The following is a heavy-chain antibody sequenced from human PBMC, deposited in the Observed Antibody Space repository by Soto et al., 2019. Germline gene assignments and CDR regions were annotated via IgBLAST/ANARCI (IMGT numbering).Heavy chain of an antibody. CDR2: INPNSGGT. D-gene: IGHD2-2*01. CDR1: GYTFTGYY. Sequence: QVQLVQSGAEVKKPGASVKVSCKASGYTFTGYYMHWVRQAPGQGLEWMGWINPNSGGTNYAQKFQGWVTMTRDTSISTAYMELSRLRSDDTAVYYCARGDIVVVPAAGADYYYGMDVWGQGTTVTVSS. J-gene: IGHJ6*02. V-gene: IGHV1-2*04. CDR3: ARGDIVVVPAAGADYYYGMDV.